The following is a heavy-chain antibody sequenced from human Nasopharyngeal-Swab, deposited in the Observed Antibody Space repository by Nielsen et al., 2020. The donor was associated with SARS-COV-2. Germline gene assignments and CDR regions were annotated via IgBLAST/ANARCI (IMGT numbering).Heavy chain of an antibody. J-gene: IGHJ1*01. CDR3: AKGVPGIAAAGTGYFQH. V-gene: IGHV3-64*04. D-gene: IGHD6-13*01. Sequence: GESLKISCSASGFTFSYYAMHWVRQAPGKGLEYVSAISDNGGSTYYADSVKGRFTISRDNSKNTLELHMNSLRAEDTAVYYCAKGVPGIAAAGTGYFQHWGQGTLVTVSS. CDR1: GFTFSYYA. CDR2: ISDNGGST.